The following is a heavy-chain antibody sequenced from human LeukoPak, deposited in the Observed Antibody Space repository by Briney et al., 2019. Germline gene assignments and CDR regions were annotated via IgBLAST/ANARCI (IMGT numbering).Heavy chain of an antibody. CDR3: ARGTSHLGILSLYYYYGMDV. D-gene: IGHD7-27*01. CDR1: GYTFTSYD. J-gene: IGHJ6*02. Sequence: GASVKVSCKASGYTFTSYDINWVRQATGQGLEWMGWINPNSGNTGYAQKFQGRVTMTRNTSISTACMELSRLRSEDTAVSYCARGTSHLGILSLYYYYGMDVWGQGTTVTVSS. V-gene: IGHV1-8*01. CDR2: INPNSGNT.